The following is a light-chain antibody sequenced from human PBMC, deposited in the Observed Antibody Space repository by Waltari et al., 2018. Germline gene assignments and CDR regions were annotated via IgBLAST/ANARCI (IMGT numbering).Light chain of an antibody. CDR1: QGVSTY. Sequence: AIRMTQSPSSRSASIGDRVTISRRASQGVSTYFAWYSQKPEKAPSLLFHASSSLQSWVASRFSGSGTGTDFTLTIPCLQSEDFATYYCQQYHDYPWTFGQGTKVDI. J-gene: IGKJ1*01. CDR3: QQYHDYPWT. V-gene: IGKV1-8*01. CDR2: ASS.